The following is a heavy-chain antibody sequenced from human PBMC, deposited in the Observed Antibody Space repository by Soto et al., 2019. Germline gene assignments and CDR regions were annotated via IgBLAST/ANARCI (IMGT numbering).Heavy chain of an antibody. Sequence: QVQLVESGGGLVQPGGSLRLSCATSGFIFSDYYMHWIRQAPGKGLEWISYISGNGRIIQYADSAKGRFTISRDNAQNSLYLQMNSQMAEDTALYFCARDVDADSRTDFDCWGRGALCADSS. D-gene: IGHD4-17*01. CDR1: GFIFSDYY. J-gene: IGHJ4*02. CDR3: ARDVDADSRTDFDC. V-gene: IGHV3-11*01. CDR2: ISGNGRII.